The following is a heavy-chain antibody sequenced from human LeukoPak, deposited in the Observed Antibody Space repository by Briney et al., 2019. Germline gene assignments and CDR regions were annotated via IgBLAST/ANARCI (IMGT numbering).Heavy chain of an antibody. J-gene: IGHJ3*02. CDR1: GDSVSSNSAA. Sequence: SQTLSLTCAISGDSVSSNSAAWNWIRQSPSRGLEWLGRTYYRSKWYNDYAVSVKSRITISPDTSKNQFSLQLNSVTPEDTAVYYCARGGYSSGWYSDAFDIWGQGTMVTVSS. CDR2: TYYRSKWYN. V-gene: IGHV6-1*01. D-gene: IGHD6-19*01. CDR3: ARGGYSSGWYSDAFDI.